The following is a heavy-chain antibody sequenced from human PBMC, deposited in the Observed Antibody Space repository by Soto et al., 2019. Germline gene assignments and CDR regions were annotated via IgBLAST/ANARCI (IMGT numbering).Heavy chain of an antibody. V-gene: IGHV3-23*01. D-gene: IGHD3-3*01. J-gene: IGHJ4*02. Sequence: PGGSLRLSCAASGFTFSSYAMSWVRQAPGKGLEWVSAISGSGGSTYYADSVKGRFTISRDNSKNTLYLQMNSLRAEDTAVYYCVSRGKRITIFGVVINYWGQGTLVTVSS. CDR3: VSRGKRITIFGVVINY. CDR1: GFTFSSYA. CDR2: ISGSGGST.